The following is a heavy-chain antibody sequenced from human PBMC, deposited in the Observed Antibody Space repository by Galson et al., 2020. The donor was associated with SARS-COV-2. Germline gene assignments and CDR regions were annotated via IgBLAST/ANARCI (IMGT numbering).Heavy chain of an antibody. CDR3: ARDSDYYDFWSGYYYGMDV. D-gene: IGHD3-3*01. CDR1: GGSISSYY. J-gene: IGHJ6*02. V-gene: IGHV4-4*07. Sequence: ETSETLSITCTVSGGSISSYYWSWIRQPAGKGLEWIGRIYTSGSTNYNPSLKSRVTMSVDTSKNQFSLKLSSVTAADTAVYYCARDSDYYDFWSGYYYGMDVWGQGTTVTVSS. CDR2: IYTSGST.